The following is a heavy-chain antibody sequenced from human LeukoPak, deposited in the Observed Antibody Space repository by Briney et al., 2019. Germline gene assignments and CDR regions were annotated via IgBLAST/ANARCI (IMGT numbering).Heavy chain of an antibody. Sequence: TSYAQKFQGRVTMTRDTSTSTVYMELSSLRSEDTAVYYCARVLRYDYVWGSYRYTDPFDYWGQGTLVTVSS. CDR3: ARVLRYDYVWGSYRYTDPFDY. CDR2: T. V-gene: IGHV1-46*01. J-gene: IGHJ4*02. D-gene: IGHD3-16*02.